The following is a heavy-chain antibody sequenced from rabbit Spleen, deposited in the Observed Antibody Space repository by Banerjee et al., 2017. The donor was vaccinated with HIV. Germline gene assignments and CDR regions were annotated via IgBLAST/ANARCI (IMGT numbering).Heavy chain of an antibody. V-gene: IGHV1S45*01. Sequence: QEQLVESGGGLVQPEGSLTLTCTASGFSFSNSDYMCWVRQAPGKGLEWIACIGAGSSGSTYYASWPKGRFTISKTSSTTVTLQMTSLTAADTATYFCARDTGSSFSTYGMDLWGPGTLVTVS. CDR2: IGAGSSGST. J-gene: IGHJ6*01. CDR3: ARDTGSSFSTYGMDL. D-gene: IGHD8-1*01. CDR1: GFSFSNSDY.